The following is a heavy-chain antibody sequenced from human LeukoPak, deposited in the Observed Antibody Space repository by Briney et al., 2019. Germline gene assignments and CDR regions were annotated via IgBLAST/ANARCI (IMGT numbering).Heavy chain of an antibody. D-gene: IGHD2-2*01. CDR1: GFTFSNYG. CDR2: ISGSLGIT. CDR3: AKRGSKGLYNFDY. J-gene: IGHJ4*02. V-gene: IGHV3-23*01. Sequence: GGSLRLSCAASGFTFSNYGMSWVRQAPGKGLEWVSSISGSLGITYYADSVKGRFTISRDNSKNTLFLQMNSLRAEDTAVYYCAKRGSKGLYNFDYWGQGTLVTVSS.